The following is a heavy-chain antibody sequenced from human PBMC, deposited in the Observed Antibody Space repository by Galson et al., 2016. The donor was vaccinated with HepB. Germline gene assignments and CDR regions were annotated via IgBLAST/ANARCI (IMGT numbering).Heavy chain of an antibody. CDR2: INDGNGNT. D-gene: IGHD6-13*01. Sequence: SVKVSCKASGYTFSSHAIHWVRQAPGQRLEWMGWINDGNGNTKYSQNFQGRITITRETSANTAYMELSSLTSEDTAVYFCAKGGIVADFWGQGTKVTDSS. CDR3: AKGGIVADF. V-gene: IGHV1-3*01. J-gene: IGHJ4*02. CDR1: GYTFSSHA.